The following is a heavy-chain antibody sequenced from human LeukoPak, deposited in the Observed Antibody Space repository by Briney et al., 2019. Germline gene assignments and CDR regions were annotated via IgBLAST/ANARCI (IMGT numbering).Heavy chain of an antibody. D-gene: IGHD2-8*01. CDR2: IKQDGSQK. V-gene: IGHV3-7*01. Sequence: PGGSLRLSCAASGFTFSRNWMSWVRQAPGKGPEWVANIKQDGSQKYYVDSVKGRFTISRDNAKNSLYLQMNSLRAEDTAVYYCAREGILYYYYYYGMDVWGQGTTVTVSS. J-gene: IGHJ6*02. CDR3: AREGILYYYYYYGMDV. CDR1: GFTFSRNW.